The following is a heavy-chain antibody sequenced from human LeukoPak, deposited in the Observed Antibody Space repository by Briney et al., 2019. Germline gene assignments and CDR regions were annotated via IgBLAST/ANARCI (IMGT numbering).Heavy chain of an antibody. Sequence: SETLSLTCTVSGGSISSYYWSWIRQPPGKGLEWIGYIYYSGSTNYNPSLKSRVTISVYASKNQFSLKLSSVTAADTAVYYCARQTSSSWYDRWFDPWGQGTLVTVSS. V-gene: IGHV4-59*08. CDR3: ARQTSSSWYDRWFDP. CDR2: IYYSGST. D-gene: IGHD6-13*01. CDR1: GGSISSYY. J-gene: IGHJ5*02.